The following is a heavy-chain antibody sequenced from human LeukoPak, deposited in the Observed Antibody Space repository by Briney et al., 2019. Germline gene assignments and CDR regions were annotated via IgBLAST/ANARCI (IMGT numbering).Heavy chain of an antibody. CDR1: GDSVSSNSAA. J-gene: IGHJ4*02. CDR2: TYYRSKWYN. CDR3: ARLGYSSSWTHFDY. Sequence: SQTLSRTCAISGDSVSSNSAAWNWIRQSPSRGLEWLGRTYYRSKWYNDYAVSVKSRITINPDTSKNQLSLQLNSVTPEDTAVYYCARLGYSSSWTHFDYWGQGTLVTVSS. V-gene: IGHV6-1*01. D-gene: IGHD6-13*01.